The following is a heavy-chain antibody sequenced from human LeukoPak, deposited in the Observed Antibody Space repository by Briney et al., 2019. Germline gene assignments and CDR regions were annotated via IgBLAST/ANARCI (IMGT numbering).Heavy chain of an antibody. CDR1: GDYISGPY. CDR2: THYTGET. J-gene: IGHJ4*02. D-gene: IGHD3-10*01. Sequence: PSETLSLTCNVSGDYISGPYWNWIRQSRGRGLEWIGYTHYTGETNCNPSLKSRLTMSVDTSNNQVYLRLSSVTAADTAVYYCGRNLGSGSDHWGQGTLVTVSS. CDR3: GRNLGSGSDH. V-gene: IGHV4-59*11.